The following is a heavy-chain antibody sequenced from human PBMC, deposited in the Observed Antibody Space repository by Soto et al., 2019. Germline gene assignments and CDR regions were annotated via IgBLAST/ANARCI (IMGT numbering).Heavy chain of an antibody. Sequence: EVRLLESGGGLLQPGGSLRLSCAASGVTFSTYTLSWVRQAPGKGLEWVSTISGGGGSTYYADSVKGRFTISAANSKNTKYLLMNSLRAEDTAVYYCAKVTADQWGQGTLVTVS. CDR2: ISGGGGST. CDR3: AKVTADQ. J-gene: IGHJ4*02. CDR1: GVTFSTYT. V-gene: IGHV3-23*01. D-gene: IGHD2-21*02.